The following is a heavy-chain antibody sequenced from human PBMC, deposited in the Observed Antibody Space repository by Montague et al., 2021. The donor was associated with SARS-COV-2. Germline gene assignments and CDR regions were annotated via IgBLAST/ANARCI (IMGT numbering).Heavy chain of an antibody. Sequence: SLRLSCAASGFTFSSYSMNWVRQAPGKGLEWVSSISSSSSYIYYADSVKGRFTISRDNAKNSLYLQMNSLRAEDTAVYYCAGDAHVVVVAAAFSCWGQGALATVSS. CDR2: ISSSSSYI. V-gene: IGHV3-21*01. D-gene: IGHD2-15*01. J-gene: IGHJ4*02. CDR1: GFTFSSYS. CDR3: AGDAHVVVVAAAFSC.